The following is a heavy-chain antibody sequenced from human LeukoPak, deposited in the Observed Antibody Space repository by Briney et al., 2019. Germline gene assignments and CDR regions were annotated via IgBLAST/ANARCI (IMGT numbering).Heavy chain of an antibody. CDR1: GFTFSSYA. Sequence: QAGGSLRLSCAASGFTFSSYAMSWVRQAPGKGLEWVSAISGSGGSTYYADSVKGRFTISRDNAKNSLYLQMNSLRDEDTAVYYCATLFLTYWWCMHHCDPFDYWGQGTLVTVSS. CDR2: ISGSGGST. V-gene: IGHV3-23*01. J-gene: IGHJ4*02. D-gene: IGHD2-8*02. CDR3: ATLFLTYWWCMHHCDPFDY.